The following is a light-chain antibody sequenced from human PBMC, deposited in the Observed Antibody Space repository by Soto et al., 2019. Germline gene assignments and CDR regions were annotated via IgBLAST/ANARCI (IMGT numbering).Light chain of an antibody. CDR3: QQRSDWPST. V-gene: IGKV3-11*01. CDR1: QSVSRY. J-gene: IGKJ4*01. CDR2: DAS. Sequence: EIVLTQSPATLSLSPGERTTLSCRARQSVSRYLAWYQQKPGQAPRLLIYDASNRATGIPARFSGSGSGTEFTLTISSLEPEDFAVYYCQQRSDWPSTFGGGTKVHIK.